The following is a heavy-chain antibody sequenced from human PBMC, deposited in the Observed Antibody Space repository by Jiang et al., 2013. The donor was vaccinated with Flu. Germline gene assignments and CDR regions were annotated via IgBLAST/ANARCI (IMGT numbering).Heavy chain of an antibody. CDR1: GGSISSYY. J-gene: IGHJ6*02. Sequence: PGLVKPSETLSLTCTVSGGSISSYYWSWIRQPPGKGLEWIGYIYYSGSTNYNPSLKSRVTISVDTSKNQFSLKLSSVTAADTAVYYCARLLSSWYLYDNYYYYGMDVWGQGTTVTVSS. V-gene: IGHV4-59*08. D-gene: IGHD6-13*01. CDR3: ARLLSSWYLYDNYYYYGMDV. CDR2: IYYSGST.